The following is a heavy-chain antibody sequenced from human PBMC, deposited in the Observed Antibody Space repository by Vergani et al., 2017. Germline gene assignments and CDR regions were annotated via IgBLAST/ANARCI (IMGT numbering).Heavy chain of an antibody. Sequence: EVQLVQSGAEVKEPGGSLKISCKGSGYTFTSYWIAWVRQLPGKGLEWMGIIYPGDSDTRYSPSFQGQVTIAADKSISAAYLQWSSLKASDTAMYYCARLIMIAIEGTITHHDSYEIWGQGTMVTVSS. J-gene: IGHJ3*02. D-gene: IGHD3-16*01. CDR3: ARLIMIAIEGTITHHDSYEI. V-gene: IGHV5-51*01. CDR2: IYPGDSDT. CDR1: GYTFTSYW.